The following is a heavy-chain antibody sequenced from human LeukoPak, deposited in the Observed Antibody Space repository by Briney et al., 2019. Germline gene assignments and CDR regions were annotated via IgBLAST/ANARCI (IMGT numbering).Heavy chain of an antibody. Sequence: SETLSLTCAVSGGSISSGGYSWSWIRQPPGKGLEWNGYIYHSGSTYYNPSLKSRVTISVDRSKNQFSLKLSSVTAADTAVYYCARSAMATLDYWGQGTLVTVSS. CDR2: IYHSGST. CDR3: ARSAMATLDY. V-gene: IGHV4-30-2*01. CDR1: GGSISSGGYS. D-gene: IGHD5-18*01. J-gene: IGHJ4*02.